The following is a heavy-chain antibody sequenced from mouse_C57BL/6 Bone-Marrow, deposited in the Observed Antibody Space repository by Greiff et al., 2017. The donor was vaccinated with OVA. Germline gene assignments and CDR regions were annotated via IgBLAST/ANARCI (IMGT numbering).Heavy chain of an antibody. D-gene: IGHD2-5*01. V-gene: IGHV1-26*01. CDR3: ARSRYSNYYAMDY. Sequence: EVQLVESGPELVKPGASVKISCKASGYTFTDYYMNWVKQSHGKSLEWIGDINPSNGGTSYNQKFKGKATLTVDKSSSTAYMELRSLTSEDSAVYYCARSRYSNYYAMDYWGQGTSVTVSS. CDR1: GYTFTDYY. CDR2: INPSNGGT. J-gene: IGHJ4*01.